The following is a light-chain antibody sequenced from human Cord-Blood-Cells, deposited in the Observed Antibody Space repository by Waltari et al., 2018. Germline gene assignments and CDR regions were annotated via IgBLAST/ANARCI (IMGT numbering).Light chain of an antibody. CDR2: EVS. CDR3: SSYTSSSTLYV. Sequence: QSALTQPASVSRSPGQSLTIPCTGTRSDVGGYNYVPWYQQHPGKAPKLMIYEVSNRPSGVSNRFSGSKSGNTAALTISGLQAEDEADYYCSSYTSSSTLYVFGTGTKVTVL. CDR1: RSDVGGYNY. J-gene: IGLJ1*01. V-gene: IGLV2-14*01.